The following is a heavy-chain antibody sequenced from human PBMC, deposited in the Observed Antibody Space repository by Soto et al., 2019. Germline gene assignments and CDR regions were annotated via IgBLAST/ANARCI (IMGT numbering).Heavy chain of an antibody. Sequence: QVQLQESGPGLVKPSQTLSLTCTVSGGSISSGGYYWSWIRQHPGKGLEWIGYIYYSGSTYYNPSLKSRVTISVDTSKNQFSLKLSSVTAADTAVYYCARDHYYDSSGYYPYYYYGMDVWGQGTTVTVSS. CDR2: IYYSGST. D-gene: IGHD3-22*01. V-gene: IGHV4-31*03. CDR1: GGSISSGGYY. CDR3: ARDHYYDSSGYYPYYYYGMDV. J-gene: IGHJ6*02.